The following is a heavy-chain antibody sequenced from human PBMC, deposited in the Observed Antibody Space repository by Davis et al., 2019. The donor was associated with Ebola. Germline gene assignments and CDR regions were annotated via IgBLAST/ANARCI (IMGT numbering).Heavy chain of an antibody. D-gene: IGHD2-15*01. CDR2: ISGSGGST. V-gene: IGHV3-23*01. Sequence: GESLKISCAASGFTFSSYAMSWVRQAPGKGLEWVSAISGSGGSTYYADSVKGRFTISRDNSKNTLYLQMNSLRAEDTAVYYCAKDIALDIVVVVAALRYGMDVWGQGTTVTVSS. J-gene: IGHJ6*02. CDR1: GFTFSSYA. CDR3: AKDIALDIVVVVAALRYGMDV.